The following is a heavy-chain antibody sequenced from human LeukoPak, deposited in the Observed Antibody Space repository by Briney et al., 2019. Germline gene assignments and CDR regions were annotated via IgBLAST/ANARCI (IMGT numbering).Heavy chain of an antibody. J-gene: IGHJ6*03. CDR3: ARERCSSTSCYEGYYMDV. CDR1: GGSISSYY. V-gene: IGHV4-4*07. D-gene: IGHD2-2*01. CDR2: IYTSGST. Sequence: SETLSLTCTVSGGSISSYYWSWIRQPAGKGLEWIGRIYTSGSTNYNPSLKSRVTMSVDTSKNQFSLKLSSVTAADTAVYYCARERCSSTSCYEGYYMDVWGKGITVTVSS.